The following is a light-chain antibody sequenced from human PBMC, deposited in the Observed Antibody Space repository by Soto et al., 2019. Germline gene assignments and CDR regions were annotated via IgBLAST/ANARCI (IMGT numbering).Light chain of an antibody. CDR2: EVT. CDR3: SSYTSSSRYV. Sequence: QSALTQPASVSGSPGQSITISCTGTSSDVGDYNYVSWYQQHPGKAPKFMIYEVTIRPSGVSNRFSGSKSGNTASLTISGLQAEDEADYYCSSYTSSSRYVFGTGTKLTVL. J-gene: IGLJ1*01. CDR1: SSDVGDYNY. V-gene: IGLV2-14*01.